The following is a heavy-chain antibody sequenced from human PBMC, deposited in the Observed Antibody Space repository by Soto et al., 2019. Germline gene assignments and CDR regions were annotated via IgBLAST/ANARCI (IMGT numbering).Heavy chain of an antibody. Sequence: ASVKVSCKASGYTFTSYGISWVRQAPGQGLEWMGWISAYNGNTNYAQKLQGRVTMTTDTSTSTAYMELRSLRSDDTAVYYCARDFCSRSSCYLDYWAQGTLVTVSS. CDR3: ARDFCSRSSCYLDY. CDR2: ISAYNGNT. CDR1: GYTFTSYG. D-gene: IGHD2-2*01. J-gene: IGHJ4*02. V-gene: IGHV1-18*04.